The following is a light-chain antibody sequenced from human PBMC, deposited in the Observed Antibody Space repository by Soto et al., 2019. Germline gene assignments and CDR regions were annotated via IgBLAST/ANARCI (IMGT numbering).Light chain of an antibody. CDR2: YDD. Sequence: QSVLTQPPSVSEAPRQRVTISCSGSSSNIGNNAVNWYQQLPGKAPKLLIYYDDLLPSGVSDRFSGSKSGTSDSPAISGLQSEDEADYYCAAWEDSLNGVVFGGGTKLTVL. CDR1: SSNIGNNA. CDR3: AAWEDSLNGVV. J-gene: IGLJ2*01. V-gene: IGLV1-36*01.